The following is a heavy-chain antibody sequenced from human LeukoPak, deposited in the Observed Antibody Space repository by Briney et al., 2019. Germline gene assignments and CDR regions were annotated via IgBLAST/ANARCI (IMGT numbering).Heavy chain of an antibody. J-gene: IGHJ3*02. CDR2: IRAYNSNT. V-gene: IGHV1-18*01. CDR3: ARWVGGLDAFDI. D-gene: IGHD2-15*01. CDR1: GYTFTSYD. Sequence: ASVKVSCKASGYTFTSYDINWVRQAPGQGLEWMGWIRAYNSNTNYAQKLQGRVTMTTDTSTSTAYMELRSLRSDDTAVYYCARWVGGLDAFDIWGQGTMATVSS.